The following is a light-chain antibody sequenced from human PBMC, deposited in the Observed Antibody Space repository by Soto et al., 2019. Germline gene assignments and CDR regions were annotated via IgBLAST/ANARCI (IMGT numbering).Light chain of an antibody. CDR3: QSYDSSLSAYVV. V-gene: IGLV1-40*01. CDR1: SSNIGAGYD. J-gene: IGLJ2*01. CDR2: GNS. Sequence: QSVLTQPPSVSGAPGQRVTISCTGSSSNIGAGYDVHWYQQLPGTAPKLLISGNSNRPSGVPDRFSGSKSGASASLAITGLQADDEADYYCQSYDSSLSAYVVFGGGTKLTVL.